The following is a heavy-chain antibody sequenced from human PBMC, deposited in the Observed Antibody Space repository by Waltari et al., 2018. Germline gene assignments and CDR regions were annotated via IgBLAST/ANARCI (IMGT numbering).Heavy chain of an antibody. V-gene: IGHV4-34*01. CDR2: INHSGST. CDR1: GGSFSGHY. J-gene: IGHJ3*02. Sequence: QVQLQQWGAGLLKPSETLSLTCAVYGGSFSGHYWGWIRQSPGKGLEWIGEINHSGSTNYNPSPKSRVTISVDTSKNQFSLKLNSVTAADTAVYYCAKKRGNYGAQPGAFDIWGQGTMVTVSS. D-gene: IGHD3-16*01. CDR3: AKKRGNYGAQPGAFDI.